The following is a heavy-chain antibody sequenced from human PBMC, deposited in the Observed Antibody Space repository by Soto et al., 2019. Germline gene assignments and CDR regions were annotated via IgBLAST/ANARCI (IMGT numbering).Heavy chain of an antibody. J-gene: IGHJ5*02. CDR3: ARGLGVANNWFDP. Sequence: PGGSLRLSCAASGFTFSTYSMNWVRQAPGKGLEWVSYISSSSSTIFYTDSVKGRFTVSRDNAKNSLYLQMNSLRDEDTAVYYCARGLGVANNWFDPWGQGTLVTVSS. V-gene: IGHV3-48*02. CDR1: GFTFSTYS. CDR2: ISSSSSTI. D-gene: IGHD2-21*01.